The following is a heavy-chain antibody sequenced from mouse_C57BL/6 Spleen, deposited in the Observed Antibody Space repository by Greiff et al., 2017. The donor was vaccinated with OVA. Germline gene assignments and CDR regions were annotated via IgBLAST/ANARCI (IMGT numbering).Heavy chain of an antibody. CDR3: ARAIYYDYDGGYYYAMDY. CDR2: INPNNGGT. D-gene: IGHD2-4*01. J-gene: IGHJ4*01. Sequence: EVQLQQSGPELVKPGASVKMSCKASGYTFTDYNMHWVKQSHGKSLEWIGYINPNNGGTSYNQKFKGKATLTVNKSSSTAYMELRSLTSEDSAVYYCARAIYYDYDGGYYYAMDYWGQGTSVTVSS. CDR1: GYTFTDYN. V-gene: IGHV1-22*01.